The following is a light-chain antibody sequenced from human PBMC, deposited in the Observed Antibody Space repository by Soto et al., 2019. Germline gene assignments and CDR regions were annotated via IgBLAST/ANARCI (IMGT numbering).Light chain of an antibody. CDR2: QAS. CDR3: QQYSRHWT. CDR1: QSINNW. J-gene: IGKJ1*01. Sequence: DIQMTQSPSTLSASVGDRVIITCRASQSINNWLAWYQQKPGKAPKVLIYQASSLETGAPSRFSGSGSGTEFPHTYSSLHPYDFANYSCQQYSRHWTFGQWTKVEI. V-gene: IGKV1-5*03.